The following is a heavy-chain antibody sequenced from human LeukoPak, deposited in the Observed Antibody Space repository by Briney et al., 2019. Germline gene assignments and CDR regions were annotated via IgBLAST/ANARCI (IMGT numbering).Heavy chain of an antibody. Sequence: GGSLRLSCAASGFTVSSNYMSWVRQAPGKGLEWVSVIYSGGSTYYADSVKGRFTISRDNSKNTLSLQMNSLRVEDTAVYYCARDLAWGAFDYWGQGTLVTVSS. CDR2: IYSGGST. D-gene: IGHD7-27*01. J-gene: IGHJ4*02. CDR1: GFTVSSNY. CDR3: ARDLAWGAFDY. V-gene: IGHV3-53*01.